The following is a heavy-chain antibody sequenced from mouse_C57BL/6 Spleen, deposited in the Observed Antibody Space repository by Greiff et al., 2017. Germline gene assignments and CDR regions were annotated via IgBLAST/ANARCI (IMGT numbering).Heavy chain of an antibody. V-gene: IGHV1-69*01. J-gene: IGHJ4*01. CDR2: IDPSDSYT. Sequence: VQGVESGAELVMPGASVKLSCKASGYTFTSYWMHWVKQRPGQGLEWIGEIDPSDSYTNYNQTFKGKSTLTVDKSSSTAYMQLSSLTSEESAIYYTARARDYDGVLYAIDYWGQGTSVTVSS. CDR1: GYTFTSYW. CDR3: ARARDYDGVLYAIDY. D-gene: IGHD2-4*01.